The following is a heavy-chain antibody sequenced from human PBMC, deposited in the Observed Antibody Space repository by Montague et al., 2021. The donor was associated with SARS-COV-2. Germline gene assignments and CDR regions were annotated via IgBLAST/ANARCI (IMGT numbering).Heavy chain of an antibody. CDR3: ASSGITLTGLDAFDI. CDR2: PYYRTKRDS. Sequence: CAISGDSVSSKSVAWNGHRQSPSRGLEWLGRPYYRTKRDSDYAESVKRRLVITPDTSKNQVSLQLNSVIPEDTAVYFCASSGITLTGLDAFDIWGQGTMVTVSS. CDR1: GDSVSSKSVA. J-gene: IGHJ3*02. D-gene: IGHD3-9*01. V-gene: IGHV6-1*01.